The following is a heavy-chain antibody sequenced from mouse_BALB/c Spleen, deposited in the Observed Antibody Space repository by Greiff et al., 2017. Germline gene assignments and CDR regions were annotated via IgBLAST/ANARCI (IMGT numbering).Heavy chain of an antibody. Sequence: VKLIESGPDLVAPSQSLSITCTVSGFSLTSYGVHWVRQPPGKGLEWLVVIWSDGSTTYNSALKSRLSISKDNSKSQVFLKMNSLQTDDTAMYYCARHGDRYDGAWFAYWGQGTLVTVSA. CDR2: IWSDGST. J-gene: IGHJ3*01. CDR1: GFSLTSYG. D-gene: IGHD2-14*01. CDR3: ARHGDRYDGAWFAY. V-gene: IGHV2-6-2*01.